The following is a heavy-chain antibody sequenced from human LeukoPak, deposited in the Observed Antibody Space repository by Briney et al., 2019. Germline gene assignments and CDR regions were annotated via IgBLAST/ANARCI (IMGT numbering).Heavy chain of an antibody. CDR3: ARDGSWGSTSYSDY. V-gene: IGHV1-2*02. D-gene: IGHD2-2*01. J-gene: IGHJ4*02. CDR2: INPNSGGT. CDR1: GYTFTGYY. Sequence: ASVKVSCKASGYTFTGYYIHWVRQAPGQGLEWMGWINPNSGGTKYEQMFQGRVTMTRDTSISTAYMELSRLRSDDTAVYYCARDGSWGSTSYSDYWGQGTLVTVSS.